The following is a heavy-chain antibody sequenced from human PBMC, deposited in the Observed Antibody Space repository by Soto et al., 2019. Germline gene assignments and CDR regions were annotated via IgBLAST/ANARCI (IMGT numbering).Heavy chain of an antibody. CDR3: ATQGTTLFPFDY. D-gene: IGHD4-4*01. CDR1: GYTFTSYY. J-gene: IGHJ4*02. V-gene: IGHV1-46*03. CDR2: INPSGGST. Sequence: QVQLVQSGAEVKKPGASVKVSCKASGYTFTSYYMHWVRQAPGQGLEWMGIINPSGGSTSYAQKFQGRVTMTRDTSTSTVYMELSSLSSEDTAVYYCATQGTTLFPFDYWGQGTLVTVSS.